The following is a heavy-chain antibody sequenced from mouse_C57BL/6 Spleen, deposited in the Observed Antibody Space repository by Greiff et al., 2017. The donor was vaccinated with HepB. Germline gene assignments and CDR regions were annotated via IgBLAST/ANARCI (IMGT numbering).Heavy chain of an antibody. V-gene: IGHV1-81*01. CDR1: GYTFTSYG. Sequence: QVHVKQSGAELARPGASVKLSCKASGYTFTSYGISWVKQRTGQGLEWIGEIYPRSGNTYYNEKFKGKATLTADKSSSTAYMELRSLTSEDSAVYFCAREIRYGSSYEYFDVWGTGTTVTVSS. J-gene: IGHJ1*03. CDR3: AREIRYGSSYEYFDV. D-gene: IGHD1-1*01. CDR2: IYPRSGNT.